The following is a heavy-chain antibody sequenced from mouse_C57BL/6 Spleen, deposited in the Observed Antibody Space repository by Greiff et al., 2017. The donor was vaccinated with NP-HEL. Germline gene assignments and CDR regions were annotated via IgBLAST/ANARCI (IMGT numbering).Heavy chain of an antibody. CDR3: ARGDYYGSSLSWFAY. CDR1: GYAFSSSW. D-gene: IGHD1-1*01. J-gene: IGHJ3*01. CDR2: IYPGDGDT. Sequence: QVQLKESGPELVKPGASVKISCKASGYAFSSSWMNWVKQRPGKGLEWIGRIYPGDGDTNYNGKFKGKATLTADKSSSTAYMQLSSLTSEDSAVYFCARGDYYGSSLSWFAYWGQGTLVTVSA. V-gene: IGHV1-82*01.